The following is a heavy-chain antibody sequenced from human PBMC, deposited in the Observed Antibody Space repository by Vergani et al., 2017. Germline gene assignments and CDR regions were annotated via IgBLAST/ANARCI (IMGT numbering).Heavy chain of an antibody. CDR3: ARGAGYGDYVFDY. CDR2: IYYSGST. Sequence: QVQLQESGPGLVKPSETLSLTCTVSGGSISSYYWSWIRQPPGKGLEWIGYIYYSGSTNYNPSLKRRVTISVDTSKNQFSLKLSSVTAADTAVYYWARGAGYGDYVFDYWGQGTLVTVSS. V-gene: IGHV4-59*01. J-gene: IGHJ4*02. D-gene: IGHD4-17*01. CDR1: GGSISSYY.